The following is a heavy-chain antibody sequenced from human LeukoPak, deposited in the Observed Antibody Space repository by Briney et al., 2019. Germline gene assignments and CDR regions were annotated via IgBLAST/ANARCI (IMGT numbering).Heavy chain of an antibody. Sequence: ASVKVSCKASGYTFTPHHINWVRQATGRGFEWMGWISAYNGNTDYAQKLQGRVTMTTDTSTSTAYMELRSLRSDDTAVYYCARPYFESSAPPYYFWGQGTLVTVSS. CDR3: ARPYFESSAPPYYF. V-gene: IGHV1-18*01. CDR1: GYTFTPHH. CDR2: ISAYNGNT. J-gene: IGHJ4*02. D-gene: IGHD3-22*01.